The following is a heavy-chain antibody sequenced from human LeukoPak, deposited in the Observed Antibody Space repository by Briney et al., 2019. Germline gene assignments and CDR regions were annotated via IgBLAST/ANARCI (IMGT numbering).Heavy chain of an antibody. CDR2: ISGSGGST. Sequence: PGGSLRLSCAASGFTFSSYAMSWVRQAPGKGLGWVSAISGSGGSTYYADSVKGRFTISRDNSKNTLYLQMNSLRAEDTAVYYCAKRESVVAGKGNFDYWGQGTLVTVSS. D-gene: IGHD6-19*01. CDR1: GFTFSSYA. V-gene: IGHV3-23*01. CDR3: AKRESVVAGKGNFDY. J-gene: IGHJ4*02.